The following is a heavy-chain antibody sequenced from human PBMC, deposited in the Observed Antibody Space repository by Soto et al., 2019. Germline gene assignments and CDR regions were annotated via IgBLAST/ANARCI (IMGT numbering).Heavy chain of an antibody. V-gene: IGHV3-23*01. CDR2: ISGSGGST. D-gene: IGHD2-8*01. Sequence: EVQLLESGGGLAQPGGSLRLSCAASGFTFSSYAMSWVRQAPGKGLEWVSAISGSGGSTYYADSVKGRFTISRDNSENTLSLEMNSLRAEDTAIYYCAKAGEIYATEWGQGTLVTVSS. J-gene: IGHJ4*02. CDR1: GFTFSSYA. CDR3: AKAGEIYATE.